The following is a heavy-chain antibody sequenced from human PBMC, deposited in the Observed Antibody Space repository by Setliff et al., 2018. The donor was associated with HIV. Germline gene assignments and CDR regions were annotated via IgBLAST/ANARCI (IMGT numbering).Heavy chain of an antibody. CDR3: ASANWNYLGYWFDP. V-gene: IGHV4-4*02. CDR1: GGSISSDNW. J-gene: IGHJ5*02. D-gene: IGHD1-7*01. CDR2: IYHSEYT. Sequence: SETLSLTCAVSGGSISSDNWWTWVRQPPGKGLEWIGEIYHSEYTNYNASLKSRVSMSVDKSKNQFSLKLTSVTATDTAMYYCASANWNYLGYWFDPWGQGTLVTVSS.